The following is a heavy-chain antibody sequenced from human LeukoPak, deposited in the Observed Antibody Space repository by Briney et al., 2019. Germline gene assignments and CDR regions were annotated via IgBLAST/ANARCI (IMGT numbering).Heavy chain of an antibody. CDR1: GFTFSSYE. V-gene: IGHV3-48*03. D-gene: IGHD1-26*01. CDR2: ITNSGSSG. CDR3: ARDGTVFDY. J-gene: IGHJ4*02. Sequence: PGGALRLSCEASGFTFSSYEMNWVREAPGKGREWVSYITNSGSSGFYADSVKGRFTISRDNATNSLYLQMNSLRAEDTAVYYCARDGTVFDYWGQGTLVTVSS.